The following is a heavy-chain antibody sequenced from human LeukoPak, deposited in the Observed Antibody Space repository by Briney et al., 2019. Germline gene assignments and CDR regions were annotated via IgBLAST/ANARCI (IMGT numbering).Heavy chain of an antibody. CDR1: GFTISSYG. J-gene: IGHJ5*02. Sequence: GGSLRLSCAASGFTISSYGMHWVRQAPGKGLEWVAFIRYDGSNKYYADSVKGRFTISRDNSKNTLYLQMNSLRAEDTAVYYCARFNGGNSDGWFDPWGQGTLVTVSS. CDR3: ARFNGGNSDGWFDP. D-gene: IGHD4-23*01. CDR2: IRYDGSNK. V-gene: IGHV3-30*02.